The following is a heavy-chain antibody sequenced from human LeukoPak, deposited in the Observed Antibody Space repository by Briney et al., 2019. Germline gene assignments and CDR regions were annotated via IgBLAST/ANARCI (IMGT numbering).Heavy chain of an antibody. V-gene: IGHV3-48*01. J-gene: IGHJ6*03. CDR2: ISSSSSTI. Sequence: GGSLRLSCAASGFTFSTYSMNWVRQAPGKGLEWVSYISSSSSTIYYADSVKGRFTISRDNAKNSLYLQMNSLRAEDTAVYYCARSRYQLLYYMDVWGKGTTVTVSS. CDR3: ARSRYQLLYYMDV. CDR1: GFTFSTYS. D-gene: IGHD2-2*01.